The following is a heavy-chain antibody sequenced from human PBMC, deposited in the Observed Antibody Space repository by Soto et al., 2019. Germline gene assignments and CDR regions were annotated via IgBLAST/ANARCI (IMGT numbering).Heavy chain of an antibody. CDR2: IFPIFGTT. CDR3: EREGYTFGPGAVRGAIDI. J-gene: IGHJ3*02. V-gene: IGHV1-69*15. Sequence: QVQLVQSETEVRKPGSSVKVTCKASGGTFGSNAISWVRQAPGQGLEWMGNIFPIFGTTKNAQNFQDRVTVTADESTNTAYMELSSLTSEDTAIYYWEREGYTFGPGAVRGAIDIWGQGTMVTVAS. D-gene: IGHD1-1*01. CDR1: GGTFGSNA.